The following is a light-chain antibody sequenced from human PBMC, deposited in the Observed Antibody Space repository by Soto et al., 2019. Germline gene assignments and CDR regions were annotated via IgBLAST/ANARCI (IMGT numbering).Light chain of an antibody. J-gene: IGLJ2*01. CDR1: SSDFGAYNY. V-gene: IGLV2-11*01. Sequence: QSALTQPRSVSGSPGQSVTISCTGTSSDFGAYNYVSWYHHYPGKAPKLIIYDVSNRPSGVPDRFSGSKSGNTASLTISGLQAEDEGDYYCCSYAGSYTYVVFGGGTKVTVL. CDR3: CSYAGSYTYVV. CDR2: DVS.